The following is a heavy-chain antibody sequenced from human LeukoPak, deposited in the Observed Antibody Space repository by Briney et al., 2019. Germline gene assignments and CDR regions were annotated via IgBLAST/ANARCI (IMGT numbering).Heavy chain of an antibody. D-gene: IGHD6-19*01. V-gene: IGHV1-46*01. CDR1: GFSLTGNY. CDR2: MRPTDAYT. CDR3: AREGAVALKHFDL. Sequence: ASVKVSCKASGFSLTGNYMHWVRQAPGQGLEWMGYMRPTDAYTGYAPKFQGRVTVTRDTSTNTVYMELSSLSSDDTAVYYCAREGAVALKHFDLWGQGTLVTVSS. J-gene: IGHJ4*02.